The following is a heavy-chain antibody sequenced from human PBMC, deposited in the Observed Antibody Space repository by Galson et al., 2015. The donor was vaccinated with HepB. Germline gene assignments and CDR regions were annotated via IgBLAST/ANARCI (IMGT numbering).Heavy chain of an antibody. J-gene: IGHJ6*03. Sequence: SLRLSCAASGFTFSSYGMHWVRQAPGKGLEWVAVISYDGSNKYYADSVKGRFTISRDNSKNTLYLQMNSLRAEDTAVYYCAKPNSLRFLEWLLSHMDVWGKGTTVTVSS. CDR3: AKPNSLRFLEWLLSHMDV. V-gene: IGHV3-30*18. D-gene: IGHD3-3*01. CDR2: ISYDGSNK. CDR1: GFTFSSYG.